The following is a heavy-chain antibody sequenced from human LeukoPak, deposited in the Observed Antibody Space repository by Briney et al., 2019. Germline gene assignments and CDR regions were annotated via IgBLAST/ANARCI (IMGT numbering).Heavy chain of an antibody. J-gene: IGHJ4*02. CDR1: ELTVTINY. Sequence: GGSLRLSCAVSELTVTINYMSWVRQAPGKGLEWVSIIYSGGSTYYADSVKGRFTISRDNSQNTVYLQMNSLRSEDTAVYYCVRGPPNWGYDYWGPGTLVTVSS. V-gene: IGHV3-53*01. CDR2: IYSGGST. D-gene: IGHD7-27*01. CDR3: VRGPPNWGYDY.